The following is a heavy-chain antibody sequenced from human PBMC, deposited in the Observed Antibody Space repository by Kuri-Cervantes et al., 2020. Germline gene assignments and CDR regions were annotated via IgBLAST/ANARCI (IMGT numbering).Heavy chain of an antibody. CDR1: GFTFSSYW. CDR2: INSDGSST. Sequence: GGSLRLSCAASGFTFSSYWMHWVRQAPGKGLVWVSRINSDGSSTSYADSVRGRFTISRDNAKNTLYLQMNSLRAEDTAVYYCARSTKPSDRDWPYFDDWGQGTRVTVSS. V-gene: IGHV3-74*01. J-gene: IGHJ4*02. CDR3: ARSTKPSDRDWPYFDD. D-gene: IGHD3/OR15-3a*01.